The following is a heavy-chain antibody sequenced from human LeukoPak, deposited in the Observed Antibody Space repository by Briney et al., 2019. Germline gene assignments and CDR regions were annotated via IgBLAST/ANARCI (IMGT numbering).Heavy chain of an antibody. J-gene: IGHJ4*02. CDR3: ARSSCSDGICYVY. CDR1: GFTFSSFA. D-gene: IGHD2-15*01. V-gene: IGHV3-7*05. CDR2: IKQDRVEK. Sequence: GGSMRLSCAASGFTFSSFAMSWVRQAPGKGLEWVANIKQDRVEKYYVDSVKGRVTISRDNTKKSLFRQMNSMIAEDTAVYYCARSSCSDGICYVYWGQGTLDTVPS.